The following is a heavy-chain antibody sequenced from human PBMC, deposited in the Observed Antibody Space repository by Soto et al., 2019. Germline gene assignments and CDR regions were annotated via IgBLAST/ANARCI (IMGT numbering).Heavy chain of an antibody. V-gene: IGHV3-30-3*01. CDR2: ISYDGSNK. CDR3: ASGTSSCWYYFDY. Sequence: QVQLVESGGGVVQPGRSLRLSCAASGFTFSNYAIHWVRQAPGKGLEWVAAISYDGSNKYYADSVKGRFTISRDNSKSTLYLQVNSLRADDTAVYYCASGTSSCWYYFDYWGQGTLVTVSS. CDR1: GFTFSNYA. J-gene: IGHJ4*02. D-gene: IGHD6-19*01.